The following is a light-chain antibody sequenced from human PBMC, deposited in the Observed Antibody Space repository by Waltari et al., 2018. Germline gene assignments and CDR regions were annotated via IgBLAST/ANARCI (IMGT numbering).Light chain of an antibody. V-gene: IGLV1-44*01. CDR3: ATWDRSLNVWM. J-gene: IGLJ3*02. Sequence: QSVLTLPPSASGTRGQRVTVSCSGGSSNIGSHFVNWYQHLPGTAPKLLSYYTKPRPAGVLDRFAGSKSAASASLAISGLQSEDEADYYCATWDRSLNVWMFGGGTKLTVL. CDR1: SSNIGSHF. CDR2: YTK.